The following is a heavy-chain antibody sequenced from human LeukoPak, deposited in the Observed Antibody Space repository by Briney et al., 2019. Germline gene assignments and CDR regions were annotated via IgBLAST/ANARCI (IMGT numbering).Heavy chain of an antibody. D-gene: IGHD3-10*01. CDR1: GGTFSSYA. J-gene: IGHJ4*02. CDR2: IIPILGIA. Sequence: SVKVSCKASGGTFSSYAISWVRQAPGQGLEWMGRIIPILGIANYAQKFQGRVTITADKSTSTAYMELSSLRSEDTAVYYCARTMARGVTPNTNFDYWGQGTLVTVSS. CDR3: ARTMARGVTPNTNFDY. V-gene: IGHV1-69*04.